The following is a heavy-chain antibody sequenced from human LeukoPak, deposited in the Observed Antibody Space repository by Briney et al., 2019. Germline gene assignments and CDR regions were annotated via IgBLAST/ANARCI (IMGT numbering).Heavy chain of an antibody. J-gene: IGHJ6*03. CDR2: ISSSGSTI. V-gene: IGHV3-11*04. D-gene: IGHD2-2*02. Sequence: PGGSLRLSCAASGFTFSDYYMSWIRQAPGKGLEWVSYISSSGSTIYYADSVKGRFTISRDNAKNSLYLQMNSLRVEDTAVYYCARVGYCSSTSCYTGFYYYYYMDVWGKGTTVTVSS. CDR3: ARVGYCSSTSCYTGFYYYYYMDV. CDR1: GFTFSDYY.